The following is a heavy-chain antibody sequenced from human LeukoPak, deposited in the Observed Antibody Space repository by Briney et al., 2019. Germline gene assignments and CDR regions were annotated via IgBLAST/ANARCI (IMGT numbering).Heavy chain of an antibody. V-gene: IGHV1-69*05. D-gene: IGHD5-18*01. CDR3: ARVDTAMVTDY. J-gene: IGHJ4*02. CDR1: GYTFTSYG. Sequence: ASVKVSCKASGYTFTSYGISWVRQAPGQGLEWMGGIIPIFGTANYAQKFQGRVTITTDESTSTAYMELSSLRSEDTAVYYCARVDTAMVTDYWGQGTLVTVSS. CDR2: IIPIFGTA.